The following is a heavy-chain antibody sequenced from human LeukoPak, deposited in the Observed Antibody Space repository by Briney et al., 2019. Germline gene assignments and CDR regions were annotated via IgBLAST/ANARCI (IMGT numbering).Heavy chain of an antibody. CDR1: GYTFTSYD. CDR2: MNPNSGNT. V-gene: IGHV1-8*01. CDR3: ARDMELELGFDY. D-gene: IGHD1-7*01. Sequence: ASVKVSCKASGYTFTSYDINWVRQATGQGLEWMGRMNPNSGNTGYAQKFQGRVTMTRDTSISTAYMELSRLRSDDTAVYYCARDMELELGFDYWGQGTLVTVSS. J-gene: IGHJ4*02.